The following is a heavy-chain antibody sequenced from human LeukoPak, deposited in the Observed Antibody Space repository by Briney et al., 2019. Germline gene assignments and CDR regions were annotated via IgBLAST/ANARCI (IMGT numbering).Heavy chain of an antibody. CDR3: TTDLGSSAPYFDY. V-gene: IGHV3-15*01. CDR1: GFTFSNAW. CDR2: IKSKTDGGTT. D-gene: IGHD6-6*01. J-gene: IGHJ4*02. Sequence: GRSLRLSCAASGFTFSNAWMSWVRQAPGKGLEWVGRIKSKTDGGTTDYAAPVKGRFTISRDDSKNTLYLQMNSLKTEDTAVYYCTTDLGSSAPYFDYWGQGTLVTVSS.